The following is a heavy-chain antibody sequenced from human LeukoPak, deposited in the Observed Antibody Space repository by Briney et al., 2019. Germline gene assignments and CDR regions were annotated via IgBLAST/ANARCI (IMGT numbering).Heavy chain of an antibody. J-gene: IGHJ4*02. Sequence: GGSLRLSCAASGFTFSDYYMSWIRQAPGKGLEWVSYISSSGSTIYYADSVKGRFTISRDNAKNSLYLQMNSLRAEDTAVYYCARVGMTYYYDSSGYDYWGQGTLVTVSS. CDR2: ISSSGSTI. CDR1: GFTFSDYY. D-gene: IGHD3-22*01. V-gene: IGHV3-11*04. CDR3: ARVGMTYYYDSSGYDY.